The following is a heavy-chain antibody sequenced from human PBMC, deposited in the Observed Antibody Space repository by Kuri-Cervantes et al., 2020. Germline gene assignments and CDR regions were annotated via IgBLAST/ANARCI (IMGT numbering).Heavy chain of an antibody. Sequence: GGSLRLSCAASGFTFSSYAMHWVRQAPGKGLEWVAVISYGGSNKYYADSVKGRFTISRDNSKNTLYLHMNSLRAEDTAVYYCANRRTLYYYDSSGYLMDVWGQGTTVTVSS. J-gene: IGHJ6*02. V-gene: IGHV3-30-3*01. CDR2: ISYGGSNK. D-gene: IGHD3-22*01. CDR3: ANRRTLYYYDSSGYLMDV. CDR1: GFTFSSYA.